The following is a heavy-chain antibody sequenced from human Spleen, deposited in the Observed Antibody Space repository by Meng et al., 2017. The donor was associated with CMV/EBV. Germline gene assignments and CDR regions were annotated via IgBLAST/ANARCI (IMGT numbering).Heavy chain of an antibody. D-gene: IGHD3-10*01. Sequence: GESLKISCAASGFTFATYGMHWVRQAPGKGLEWVAFIRYDRSNTYYTDSVKGRFTISRDNSKNTLFLQMDSLRGDDSAVYYCAKDRARTYYSYYAMDVWGQGTTVTVSS. CDR2: IRYDRSNT. CDR1: GFTFATYG. J-gene: IGHJ6*02. CDR3: AKDRARTYYSYYAMDV. V-gene: IGHV3-30*02.